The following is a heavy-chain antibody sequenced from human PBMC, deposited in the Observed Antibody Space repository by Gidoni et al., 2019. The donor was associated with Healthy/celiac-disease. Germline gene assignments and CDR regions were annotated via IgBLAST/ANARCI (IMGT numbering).Heavy chain of an antibody. Sequence: QVQLVQSGAEVKKPGSSAKVSCKASGGTFSSYAISWVRQAPGQGLEWMGGIIPIVGTANYAQKFQGRVTITADKSTSTAFVELSSLRSEDTAVCYCARVVGGYYYYYGMDVWGRGTTVTVSS. CDR1: GGTFSSYA. D-gene: IGHD2-15*01. CDR3: ARVVGGYYYYYGMDV. J-gene: IGHJ6*02. V-gene: IGHV1-69*06. CDR2: IIPIVGTA.